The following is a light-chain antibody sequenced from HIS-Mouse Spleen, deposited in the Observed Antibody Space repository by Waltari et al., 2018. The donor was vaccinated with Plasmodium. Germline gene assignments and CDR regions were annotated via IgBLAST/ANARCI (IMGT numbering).Light chain of an antibody. CDR3: QAWDSSTAWV. CDR2: QDS. V-gene: IGLV3-1*01. Sequence: SYELTQPPSVSVSPGQTASITCSGDKLGDKYACWYQQKPGQSPVLVIYQDSKQPSGLPGRFSGSNAGNTATLTISGTQAMDEANYYCQAWDSSTAWVFGGGTKLTVL. CDR1: KLGDKY. J-gene: IGLJ2*01.